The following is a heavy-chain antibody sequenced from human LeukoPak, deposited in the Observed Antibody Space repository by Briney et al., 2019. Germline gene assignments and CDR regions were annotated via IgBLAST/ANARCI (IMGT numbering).Heavy chain of an antibody. Sequence: GGSLRLSCAASGFTFDDYGMSWVRQAPGKGLEWVSGINWNGGSTGYADSVKGRFTISRDNAKNSLYLQMNSLRAEDTALYYCARGGYYGSGNDFRFDPWGQGTLVTVSS. CDR2: INWNGGST. V-gene: IGHV3-20*04. D-gene: IGHD3-10*01. J-gene: IGHJ5*02. CDR1: GFTFDDYG. CDR3: ARGGYYGSGNDFRFDP.